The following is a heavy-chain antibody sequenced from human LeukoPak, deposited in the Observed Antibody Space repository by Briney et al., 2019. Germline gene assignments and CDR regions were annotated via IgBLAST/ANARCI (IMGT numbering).Heavy chain of an antibody. CDR2: IWYDGSNK. D-gene: IGHD3-10*02. J-gene: IGHJ5*02. CDR1: GFTFSSYG. CDR3: ARVHMPYQQMFGWFDH. Sequence: GRSLRLSCAASGFTFSSYGMHWVRQAPGKGLEWVAVIWYDGSNKYYADSVKGRFTISRDNSKNTLYLQMNSLRAEDTAVYYCARVHMPYQQMFGWFDHWGQGTLVTVSS. V-gene: IGHV3-33*01.